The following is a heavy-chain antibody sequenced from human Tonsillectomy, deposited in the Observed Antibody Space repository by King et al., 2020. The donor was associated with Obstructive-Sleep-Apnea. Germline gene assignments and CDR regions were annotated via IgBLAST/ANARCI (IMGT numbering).Heavy chain of an antibody. CDR2: IRSKAFGGTT. J-gene: IGHJ4*02. Sequence: DVQLVESGGGLVQQGRSLRLSCKASGFTFGDYAMSWFRQAQGKGLEWVGFIRSKAFGGTTESAPSVKGRFTISRDDSKSIAYLQMNSLKTEDTAVYYCTRVMVREYYFDYWGQGTLVTVSS. CDR1: GFTFGDYA. D-gene: IGHD3-10*01. V-gene: IGHV3-49*03. CDR3: TRVMVREYYFDY.